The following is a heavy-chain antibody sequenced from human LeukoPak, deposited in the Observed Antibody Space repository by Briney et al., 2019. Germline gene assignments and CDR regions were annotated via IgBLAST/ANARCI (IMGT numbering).Heavy chain of an antibody. CDR3: AGYFCSGGSCYRYFDY. J-gene: IGHJ4*02. D-gene: IGHD2-15*01. V-gene: IGHV3-23*01. CDR2: ISGSGGGT. CDR1: GFTFSSYA. Sequence: PGGSLRLSCAASGFTFSSYAMSWVRQPPGKGLEWVSTISGSGGGTYYADSVKGRFTIPRDNSKNTLYLQMNSLRPEDTAVYYCAGYFCSGGSCYRYFDYWGQGTLVTVSS.